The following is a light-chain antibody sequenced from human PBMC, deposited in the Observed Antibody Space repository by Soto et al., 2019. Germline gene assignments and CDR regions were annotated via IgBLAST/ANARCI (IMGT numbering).Light chain of an antibody. Sequence: DIQMTQSPSSLSASVGDRVTITCRASQTISDYLRWYQQKPGKAPTLLIYGSSSLQTGVPPRFSGSGSGTEFTLTISSLQPDDSGTYYCQQYDDLPITFGQGTRLEIK. J-gene: IGKJ5*01. CDR1: QTISDY. CDR3: QQYDDLPIT. CDR2: GSS. V-gene: IGKV1-39*01.